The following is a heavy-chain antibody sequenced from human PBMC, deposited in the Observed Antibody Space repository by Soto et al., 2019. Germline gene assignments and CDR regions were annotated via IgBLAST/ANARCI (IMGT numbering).Heavy chain of an antibody. CDR1: GYSISGGYH. J-gene: IGHJ5*02. CDR3: ARARGADRPNWFDP. V-gene: IGHV4-38-2*01. CDR2: IFRSGAS. D-gene: IGHD3-10*01. Sequence: SSETLSLTCAVSGYSISGGYHWGWIRQPPGKGLEWIASIFRSGASHYSPSLKSRGTISVDTSENQFSLKLISVTAADTAVYYCARARGADRPNWFDPWGQGTQVTVSS.